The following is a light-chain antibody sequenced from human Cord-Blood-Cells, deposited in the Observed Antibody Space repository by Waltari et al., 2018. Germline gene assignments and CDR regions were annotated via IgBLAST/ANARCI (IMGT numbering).Light chain of an antibody. J-gene: IGLJ1*01. Sequence: QSALTQPPSVSGSPGLSITIPRTGTLSDVGRLNYVSWYQQHPGKAPKLMIYNVSKRPSGVSNRFSGSKSGNTASLTISGLQAEDEADYYCSSYTSSSTLGFGTGTKVTVL. CDR1: LSDVGRLNY. CDR2: NVS. V-gene: IGLV2-14*03. CDR3: SSYTSSSTLG.